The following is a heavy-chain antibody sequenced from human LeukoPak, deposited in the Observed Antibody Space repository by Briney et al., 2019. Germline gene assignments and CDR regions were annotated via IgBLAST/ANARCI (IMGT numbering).Heavy chain of an antibody. J-gene: IGHJ4*02. CDR3: AREAHLGLDY. CDR1: GYTFTSYG. Sequence: ASVKVSCKASGYTFTSYGISWVRQAPGQGLEWMGWISAYNGNTNYAQKLQGRVTITRDTSASTAYMELSSLRSEDMAVYYCAREAHLGLDYWGQGTLVTVSS. CDR2: ISAYNGNT. V-gene: IGHV1-18*03.